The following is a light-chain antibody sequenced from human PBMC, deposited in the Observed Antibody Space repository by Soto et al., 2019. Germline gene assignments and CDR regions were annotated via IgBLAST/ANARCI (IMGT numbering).Light chain of an antibody. CDR1: QTVGIT. V-gene: IGKV3-11*01. CDR2: DAS. J-gene: IGKJ4*01. CDR3: QQRFAWPLT. Sequence: EIVMTQSPATLSLSPGERASLSCRASQTVGITLAWYQQRPGQAPRLLIYDASSRAAGIPARFSGGGSGTDFTLTISGLEPDDFAVYYCQQRFAWPLTFGGGTKV.